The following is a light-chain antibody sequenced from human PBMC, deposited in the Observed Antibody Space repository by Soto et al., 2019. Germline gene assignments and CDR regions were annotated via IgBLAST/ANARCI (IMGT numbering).Light chain of an antibody. V-gene: IGLV2-8*01. CDR3: SSYAGSNRGV. CDR1: GSTVGGYNY. Sequence: QSALTQPPSASGSLGQPVTISCTGTGSTVGGYNYVSWYQQHPGKAPKLMIYEVSKRPSGVPDRFSGSKSGNTASLTVSGLQAEDEADYYCSSYAGSNRGVFGTGTKLTVL. CDR2: EVS. J-gene: IGLJ1*01.